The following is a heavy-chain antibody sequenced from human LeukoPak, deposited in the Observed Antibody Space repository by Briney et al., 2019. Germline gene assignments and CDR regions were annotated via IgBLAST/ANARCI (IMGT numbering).Heavy chain of an antibody. V-gene: IGHV4-59*08. D-gene: IGHD5-18*01. CDR2: IYHSGST. Sequence: PSETLSLTCTVSGGSISTYYWSWIRQPPGKGLEWIGYIYHSGSTKYNPSLKSRVTISVDTSKNQFSLKLSSVTAADTAVYYCARLVDSWDNYGHWYFDLWGCGTLVTVSS. CDR1: GGSISTYY. J-gene: IGHJ2*01. CDR3: ARLVDSWDNYGHWYFDL.